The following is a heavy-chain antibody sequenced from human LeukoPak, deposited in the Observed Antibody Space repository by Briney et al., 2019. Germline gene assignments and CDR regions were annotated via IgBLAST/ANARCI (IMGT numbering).Heavy chain of an antibody. V-gene: IGHV4-39*01. J-gene: IGHJ4*02. CDR2: XYSGGST. Sequence: SETLSLTCTVSGGSISSGSYYCGWMRRPPPXXXXXXXXXYSGGSTYCDPSLKSRITMSMDTSKNQFSLKLSSVTAADTAVYYCARGGVGYSGYPSPFDYWGQGTLVTVSS. D-gene: IGHD5-12*01. CDR1: GGSISSGSYY. CDR3: ARGGVGYSGYPSPFDY.